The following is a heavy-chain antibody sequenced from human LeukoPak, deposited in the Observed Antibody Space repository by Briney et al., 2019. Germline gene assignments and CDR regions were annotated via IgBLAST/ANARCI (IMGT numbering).Heavy chain of an antibody. CDR1: GGSISSHY. J-gene: IGHJ4*02. Sequence: PSETLSLTCTVYGGSISSHYWSWIRQPPGKGLEWIGYIYYSGSTNYNPSLNSRATMSVDTSKHQFSLKLNFVTAADTAVYYCARQGSGWYYFDYWGQGTVVTVSS. D-gene: IGHD6-19*01. CDR3: ARQGSGWYYFDY. V-gene: IGHV4-59*08. CDR2: IYYSGST.